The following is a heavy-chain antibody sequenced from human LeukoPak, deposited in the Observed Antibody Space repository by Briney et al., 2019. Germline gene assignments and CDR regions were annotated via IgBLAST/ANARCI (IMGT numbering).Heavy chain of an antibody. J-gene: IGHJ4*02. CDR1: GGSISSGGYY. D-gene: IGHD6-19*01. V-gene: IGHV4-31*03. Sequence: SQTLSLTCTVSGGSISSGGYYWSWIRQHPGKGLGWIGYIYYSGSTYYNPSLKSRVTISVDTSKNQFSLKLSSVTAADTAVYYCAREGFDSSGWYPDYWGQGTLVTVSS. CDR3: AREGFDSSGWYPDY. CDR2: IYYSGST.